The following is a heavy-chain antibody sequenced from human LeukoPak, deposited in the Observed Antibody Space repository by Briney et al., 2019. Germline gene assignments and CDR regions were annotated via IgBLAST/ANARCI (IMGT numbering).Heavy chain of an antibody. CDR3: ARGRITMVRGVPENWFDP. CDR1: GFTFSSYG. D-gene: IGHD3-10*01. Sequence: PGGSLRLSCAASGFTFSSYGMHWVRQAPGKGLEWVAVISYDGSNKYYADSVKGRFTISRDNSKNTLYLQMNSLRAEDTAVYYCARGRITMVRGVPENWFDPWGQGTLVTVSS. V-gene: IGHV3-30*03. J-gene: IGHJ5*02. CDR2: ISYDGSNK.